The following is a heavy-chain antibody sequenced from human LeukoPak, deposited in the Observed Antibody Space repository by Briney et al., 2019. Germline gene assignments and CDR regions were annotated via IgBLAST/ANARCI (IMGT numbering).Heavy chain of an antibody. CDR3: ARSEQWLPFDY. J-gene: IGHJ4*02. CDR1: GFTFSIYS. V-gene: IGHV3-48*01. CDR2: ISSSSTTI. D-gene: IGHD6-19*01. Sequence: GGSLRLSCAASGFTFSIYSMNWVRQAPGKGLEWVSYISSSSTTIYYADSVKGRFTISRDNAKNSLYLQMHSLRAEDTAVYYCARSEQWLPFDYWGQGTLVTVSS.